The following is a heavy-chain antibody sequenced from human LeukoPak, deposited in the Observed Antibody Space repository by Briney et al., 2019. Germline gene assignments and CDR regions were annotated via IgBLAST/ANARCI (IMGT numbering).Heavy chain of an antibody. V-gene: IGHV1-46*01. CDR3: ARGLYSGWYVY. J-gene: IGHJ4*02. CDR2: INPNSGSA. CDR1: GYTFIGYY. Sequence: ASVKVSRKASGYTFIGYYIHWVRQAPGQGLEWMGIINPNSGSASYAQEFQGRVTMTRDTSTSTVYMELSSLRSEDTAVYYCARGLYSGWYVYWGQGTLVTVSS. D-gene: IGHD6-13*01.